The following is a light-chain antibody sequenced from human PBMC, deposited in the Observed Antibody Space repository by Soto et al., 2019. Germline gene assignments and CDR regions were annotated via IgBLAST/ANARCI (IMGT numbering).Light chain of an antibody. CDR3: QHYHGWPIT. CDR2: DAS. Sequence: EIVMTQSPATLSLSPGERATLSCRASQTIDNTLAWYQRKPGQAPRLLFYDASTRATGIPARFSGSGSGTEFTLTISSLQSEDFAVYYCQHYHGWPITFGQGTRREI. V-gene: IGKV3-15*01. CDR1: QTIDNT. J-gene: IGKJ5*01.